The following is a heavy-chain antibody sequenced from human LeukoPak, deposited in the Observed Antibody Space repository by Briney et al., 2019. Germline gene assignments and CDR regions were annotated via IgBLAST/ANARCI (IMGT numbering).Heavy chain of an antibody. CDR3: RYYYDSSGYYRLFDY. CDR1: GGSISSSSYY. D-gene: IGHD3-22*01. V-gene: IGHV4-39*01. CDR2: IYYSGST. Sequence: SETLSLTCTVSGGSISSSSYYWGWIRQPPGKGLEWIGSIYYSGSTYYNPSLKSRVTISVDTSKNQFSLKLSSVTAADTAVYYCRYYYDSSGYYRLFDYWGQGTLVTVSS. J-gene: IGHJ4*02.